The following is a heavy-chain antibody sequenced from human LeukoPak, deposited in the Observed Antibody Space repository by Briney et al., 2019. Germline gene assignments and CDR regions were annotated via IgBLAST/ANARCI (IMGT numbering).Heavy chain of an antibody. V-gene: IGHV3-30*18. J-gene: IGHJ4*02. CDR1: GFTFSSYG. D-gene: IGHD1-7*01. Sequence: PGGSLRLSCAASGFTFSSYGMHWVRQAPGKGLEWVAVISYDGSNKYYADSVKGRFTISRDNSKNTLYLQMNSLRAEDTAVYYCAKDFMRSSSYWDYPLDFDYWGQGTLVTVSS. CDR3: AKDFMRSSSYWDYPLDFDY. CDR2: ISYDGSNK.